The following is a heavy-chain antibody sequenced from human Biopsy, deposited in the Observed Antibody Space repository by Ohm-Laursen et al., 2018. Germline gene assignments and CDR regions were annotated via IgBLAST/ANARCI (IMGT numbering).Heavy chain of an antibody. J-gene: IGHJ3*01. V-gene: IGHV4-4*07. CDR1: GASMTGYF. D-gene: IGHD3-3*01. CDR2: IYTIGDT. CDR3: AREDEGLLRALDL. Sequence: GTLSLTCTVSGASMTGYFWTWVRQPAGKGLEWIGHIYTIGDTTYNPSLESRVTMSLDTSENQFSLKMTSLTAADTAVYSCAREDEGLLRALDLWGQGTMVTVSS.